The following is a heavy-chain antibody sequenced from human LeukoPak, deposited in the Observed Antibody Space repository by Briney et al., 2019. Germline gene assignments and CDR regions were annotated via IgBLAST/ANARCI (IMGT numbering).Heavy chain of an antibody. Sequence: PGGSLRLSCAASGFTFSSYAMSWVRQAPGKGLEWVSAISGSGGSTYYADSVKGRFTISRDNSKNTLYLQMNSLRAEDTAVYYCAKDNLEWFSLRPPNWFDPWGQGTLVTVSS. J-gene: IGHJ5*02. D-gene: IGHD3-3*01. V-gene: IGHV3-23*01. CDR3: AKDNLEWFSLRPPNWFDP. CDR2: ISGSGGST. CDR1: GFTFSSYA.